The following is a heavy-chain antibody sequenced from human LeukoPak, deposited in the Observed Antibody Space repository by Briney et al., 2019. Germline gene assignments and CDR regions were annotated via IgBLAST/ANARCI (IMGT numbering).Heavy chain of an antibody. V-gene: IGHV1-69*13. CDR1: GGTFSSYA. CDR2: SIPIFGTA. CDR3: ARDPSYSRHGQKDCSSTSCYPKQDYEGDDY. D-gene: IGHD2-2*01. Sequence: ASVKVSCKASGGTFSSYAISWVRQGPGQGLEWMGGSIPIFGTANYAQKFQGRVTITADESTSTAYMELSSLRSEDTAVYYCARDPSYSRHGQKDCSSTSCYPKQDYEGDDYWGQGTLVTVSS. J-gene: IGHJ4*02.